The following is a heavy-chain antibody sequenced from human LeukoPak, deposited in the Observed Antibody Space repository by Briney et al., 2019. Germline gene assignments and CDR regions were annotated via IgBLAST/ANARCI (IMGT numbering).Heavy chain of an antibody. CDR1: GGSISSSSYY. CDR2: IYYSGST. CDR3: ARRSTSIVRRADGMDV. D-gene: IGHD2-21*01. J-gene: IGHJ6*02. V-gene: IGHV4-39*01. Sequence: SEILSLTCTVSGGSISSSSYYWGWIRQPPGKGLEWIGSIYYSGSTYYNPSLKSRVTISVDTSKNQFSLKLSSVTAADTAVYYCARRSTSIVRRADGMDVWGQGTTVTVSS.